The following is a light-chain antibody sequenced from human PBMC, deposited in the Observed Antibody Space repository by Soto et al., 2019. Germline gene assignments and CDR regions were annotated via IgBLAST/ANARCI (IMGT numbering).Light chain of an antibody. CDR2: DSN. J-gene: IGLJ2*01. CDR3: GTWDSSLSAVV. CDR1: SSNIGNNY. V-gene: IGLV1-51*01. Sequence: QSVLTQPPSVSAAPGQKVTISCSGSSSNIGNNYVSWYQQLPGTAPKLLIYDSNKRPSGIPDRFSGSKSGTSATLGITVLQTGDEADYYCGTWDSSLSAVVVGGGTKLTVL.